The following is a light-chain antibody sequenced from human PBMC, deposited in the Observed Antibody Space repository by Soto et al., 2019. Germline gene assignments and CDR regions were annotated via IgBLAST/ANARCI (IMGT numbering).Light chain of an antibody. J-gene: IGKJ5*01. CDR3: QQYKSWPPIT. CDR2: DAS. CDR1: QTVSNY. V-gene: IGKV3D-15*01. Sequence: EIVMTQSPATLSVSPGERATLSCRASQTVSNYLAWYQQKPGQAPRLLIYDASNRATGVPARFSGSGAGTDFTLTISSLKSEDYAVYYCQQYKSWPPITFGQGTRLEIK.